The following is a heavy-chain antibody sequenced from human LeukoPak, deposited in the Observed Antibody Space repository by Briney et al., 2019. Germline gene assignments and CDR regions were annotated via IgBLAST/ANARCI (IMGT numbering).Heavy chain of an antibody. D-gene: IGHD1-26*01. CDR2: IYTSGST. J-gene: IGHJ3*02. CDR1: GGSISSYY. Sequence: SETLSLTCTVSGGSISSYYWNWIRQPAGKGLEWIGRIYTSGSTNYNPSLKSRVTMSVDTSNNQFSLNLRSVTAADTAVYYCATTTSGGDAFDIWGQGTMVTVSS. CDR3: ATTTSGGDAFDI. V-gene: IGHV4-4*07.